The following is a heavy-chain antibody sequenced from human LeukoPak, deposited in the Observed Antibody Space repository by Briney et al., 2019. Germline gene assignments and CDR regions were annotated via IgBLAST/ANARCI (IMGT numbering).Heavy chain of an antibody. CDR1: GVSISTHFYY. V-gene: IGHV4-39*07. Sequence: SETLSLTCTVSGVSISTHFYYCGWIRQPPGNALGWLGNMYYRGSTYYNPSLNSRVSMSLDTSKNQFSLRLSSVTAADTAVYFCVRSETIWYYFDYWGQGRLVTVPS. D-gene: IGHD1-7*01. J-gene: IGHJ4*02. CDR3: VRSETIWYYFDY. CDR2: MYYRGST.